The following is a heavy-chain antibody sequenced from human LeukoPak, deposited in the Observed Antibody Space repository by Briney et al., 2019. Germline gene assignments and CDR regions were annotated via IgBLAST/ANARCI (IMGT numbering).Heavy chain of an antibody. CDR3: AKMALTMIVVPYYMDV. J-gene: IGHJ6*03. Sequence: PGGSLRLSCAASGFTFDDYAMSWVRQAPGKGLEWVSAISGSGGSTCYADSVKGRFTISRDNTNNILYLQMNSLRAEDTAVYYLAKMALTMIVVPYYMDVCGKGTTVTVSS. D-gene: IGHD3-22*01. CDR1: GFTFDDYA. V-gene: IGHV3-23*01. CDR2: ISGSGGST.